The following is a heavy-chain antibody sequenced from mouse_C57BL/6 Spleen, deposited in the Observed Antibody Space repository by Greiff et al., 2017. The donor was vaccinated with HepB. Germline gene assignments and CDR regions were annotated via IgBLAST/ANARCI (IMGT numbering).Heavy chain of an antibody. CDR2: IHPNSGST. CDR3: ARRRGEAMDY. D-gene: IGHD2-13*01. Sequence: QVQLQQPGAELVKPGASVKLSCKASGYTFTSYWMHWVKQRPGQGLEWIGMIHPNSGSTNYNEKSKSKATLTVDKSSSTAYMQLSSLTSEDSAVYYCARRRGEAMDYWGQGTSVTVSS. V-gene: IGHV1-64*01. J-gene: IGHJ4*01. CDR1: GYTFTSYW.